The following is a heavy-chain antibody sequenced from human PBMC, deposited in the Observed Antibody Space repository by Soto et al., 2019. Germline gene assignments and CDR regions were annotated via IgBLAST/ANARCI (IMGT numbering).Heavy chain of an antibody. CDR3: ARGTRITMHSF. J-gene: IGHJ4*02. Sequence: GGSLRLSCAASGFTFTRYSMNWVRQAPGKGLEWVSSISSTTNYIYYGDSMKGRFTISRDNGKNSLYLEIHSLRAADTAVYYCARGTRITMHSFWGQGALVTVSS. CDR2: ISSTTNYI. CDR1: GFTFTRYS. V-gene: IGHV3-21*06. D-gene: IGHD3-3*01.